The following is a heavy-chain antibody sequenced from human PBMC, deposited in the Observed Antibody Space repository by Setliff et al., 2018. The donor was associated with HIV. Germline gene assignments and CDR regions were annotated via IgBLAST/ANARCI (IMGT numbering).Heavy chain of an antibody. J-gene: IGHJ4*02. CDR3: ARAVGGSNYFDYSGYQDF. Sequence: ASVKVSCKTSGYPFDSYGISWVRQAPGQGLEWMGWISAYIGDTKYAQRLQGRVTMTTDPSTPTAYMELRSLKSEDTAVYYCARAVGGSNYFDYSGYQDFWGQGTRVTVSS. CDR2: ISAYIGDT. CDR1: GYPFDSYG. V-gene: IGHV1-18*01. D-gene: IGHD3-22*01.